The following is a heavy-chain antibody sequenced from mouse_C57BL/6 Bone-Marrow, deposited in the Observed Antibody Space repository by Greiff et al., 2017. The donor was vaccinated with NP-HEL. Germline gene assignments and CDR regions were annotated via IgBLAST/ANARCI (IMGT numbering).Heavy chain of an antibody. CDR1: GYSITSGYY. CDR3: AILLRYYFDY. Sequence: EVKLMESGPGLVKPSQSLSLTCSVSGYSITSGYYWIWHRQFPGNQLEWMGYISYDGSNNYNPSLKNRISITRDTSKNQFFLKLNSVSTEDTATYYGAILLRYYFDYWCQGTTLTGSS. J-gene: IGHJ2*01. CDR2: ISYDGSN. D-gene: IGHD1-1*01. V-gene: IGHV3-6*01.